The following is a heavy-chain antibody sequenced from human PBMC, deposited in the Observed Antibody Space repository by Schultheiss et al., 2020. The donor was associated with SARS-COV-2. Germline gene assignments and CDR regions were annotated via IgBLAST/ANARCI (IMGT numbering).Heavy chain of an antibody. CDR2: IYYSGST. J-gene: IGHJ6*02. V-gene: IGHV4-59*12. CDR3: ARGHRGFDP. CDR1: GGSISSYY. Sequence: SETLSLTCTVSGGSISSYYWSWIRQPPGKGLEWIGYIYYSGSTYYNPSLKSRVTISVDTSKNQFSLKLSSVTAADTAVYYCARGHRGFDPWGQGTTVTVSS.